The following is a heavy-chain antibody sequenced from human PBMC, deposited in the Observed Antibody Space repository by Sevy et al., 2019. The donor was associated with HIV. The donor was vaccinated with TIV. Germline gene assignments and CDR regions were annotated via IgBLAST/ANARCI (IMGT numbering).Heavy chain of an antibody. CDR1: GFTFSNAW. D-gene: IGHD2-21*02. Sequence: GGSLRLSCAASGFTFSNAWMSWVRQAPGKGLEWVGRIKSKTDGGTTDYAAPVKGRFTISRHDSKNTLYLQMNSLKTEDTAAYYCTTDFFDGGGDCHTQSYFDYWGQGTLVTVSS. CDR3: TTDFFDGGGDCHTQSYFDY. V-gene: IGHV3-15*01. J-gene: IGHJ4*02. CDR2: IKSKTDGGTT.